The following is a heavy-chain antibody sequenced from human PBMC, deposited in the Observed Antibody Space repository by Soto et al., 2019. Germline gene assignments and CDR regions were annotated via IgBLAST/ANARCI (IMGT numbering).Heavy chain of an antibody. Sequence: PGGSLRLSCAASGFTFSTYGMYWVRQAPGKGLEWVAVISYDGSNKYYADSVKGRFTISRDNSKNTLYLQMNSLRAEDTAVYYCAKDSRVYAIGYGMDVWAKGPRSPSP. V-gene: IGHV3-30*18. D-gene: IGHD2-8*01. CDR2: ISYDGSNK. J-gene: IGHJ6*02. CDR1: GFTFSTYG. CDR3: AKDSRVYAIGYGMDV.